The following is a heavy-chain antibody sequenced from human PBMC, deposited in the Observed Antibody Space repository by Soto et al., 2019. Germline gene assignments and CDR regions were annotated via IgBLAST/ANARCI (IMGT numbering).Heavy chain of an antibody. CDR1: GFSLNTYRMR. J-gene: IGHJ4*02. V-gene: IGHV2-70*04. Sequence: SGPTLVNPKHTLTLTCAFCGFSLNTYRMRVSWIRQPPGKALEWLARIDWDNDKFYSTSLKTRLSISKDTSTNQVVPNLTNVVPLDTATYFCARMGGPFHYFDCFGQLILITVCS. CDR3: ARMGGPFHYFDC. CDR2: IDWDNDK. D-gene: IGHD2-15*01.